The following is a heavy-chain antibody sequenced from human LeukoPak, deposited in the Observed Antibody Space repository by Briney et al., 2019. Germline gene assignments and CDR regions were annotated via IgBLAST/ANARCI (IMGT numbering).Heavy chain of an antibody. CDR1: GGSISSGSYY. Sequence: SETLSLTCTVSGGSISSGSYYWSWIRQPAGKGLEWIGRVYTSGSTNYNPSLKSRVTISEDTSKNQFSLKLSSVTAADTAVYYCARGDYYDSNDYYFDYWGQGTLVTVSS. CDR2: VYTSGST. D-gene: IGHD3-22*01. V-gene: IGHV4-61*02. CDR3: ARGDYYDSNDYYFDY. J-gene: IGHJ4*02.